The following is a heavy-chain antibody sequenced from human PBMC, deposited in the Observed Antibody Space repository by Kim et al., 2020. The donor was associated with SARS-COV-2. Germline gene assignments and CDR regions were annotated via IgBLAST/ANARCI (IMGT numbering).Heavy chain of an antibody. CDR3: ATGITTGAGR. CDR1: GFTFSNAW. CDR2: IKSKIVGGTT. J-gene: IGHJ4*02. D-gene: IGHD4-17*01. Sequence: GGSLRLSCEASGFTFSNAWMSWVRQAPGKGLEWVGHIKSKIVGGTTDYAAPVKGRFTISRDDSKTTLYLQMNSLKTEDTAIYYCATGITTGAGRWGQGTLVTVSS. V-gene: IGHV3-15*01.